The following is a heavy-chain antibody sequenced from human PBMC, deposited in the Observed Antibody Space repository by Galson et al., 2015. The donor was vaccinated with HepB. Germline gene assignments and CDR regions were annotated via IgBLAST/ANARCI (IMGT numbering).Heavy chain of an antibody. Sequence: SVKVSCKASGYTFTSYGISWVRQAPGQGLEWMGWISAYNGNTNYAQKPQGRVTMTTDTSTSTAYMELRSLRSDDTAVYYCARDIVVLRYFDSSGDYYYGMDVWGQGTTVTVSS. CDR3: ARDIVVLRYFDSSGDYYYGMDV. J-gene: IGHJ6*02. CDR1: GYTFTSYG. V-gene: IGHV1-18*04. D-gene: IGHD3-9*01. CDR2: ISAYNGNT.